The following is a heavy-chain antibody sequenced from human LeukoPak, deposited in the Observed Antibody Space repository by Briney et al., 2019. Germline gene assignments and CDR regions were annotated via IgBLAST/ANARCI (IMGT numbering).Heavy chain of an antibody. D-gene: IGHD3-22*01. V-gene: IGHV4-31*03. Sequence: PSETLSLTCTVSGGSISSGGYHWSWIRQHPGKGLEWIGYIYYSGSTYYNPSLKSRVTISVDTSKNQFSLKLSSVTAADTAVYYCANYYDSSGVFDYWGQGTLVTVSS. CDR2: IYYSGST. CDR1: GGSISSGGYH. J-gene: IGHJ4*02. CDR3: ANYYDSSGVFDY.